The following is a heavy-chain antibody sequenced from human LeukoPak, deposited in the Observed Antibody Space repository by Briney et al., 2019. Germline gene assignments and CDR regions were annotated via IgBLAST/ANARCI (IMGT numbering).Heavy chain of an antibody. Sequence: PSETLSLTCAVYGGSFSGYYWSSIRQPPGKGLEWIGEINHSGSTNYNPSLKSRVTISVDTSKNQFSLKLSSVTAADTAVYYCASADRDSSSWYYFDYWGQGTLVTVSS. D-gene: IGHD6-13*01. J-gene: IGHJ4*02. CDR1: GGSFSGYY. CDR2: INHSGST. V-gene: IGHV4-34*01. CDR3: ASADRDSSSWYYFDY.